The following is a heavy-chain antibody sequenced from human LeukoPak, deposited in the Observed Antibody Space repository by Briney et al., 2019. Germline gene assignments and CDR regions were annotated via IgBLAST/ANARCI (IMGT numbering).Heavy chain of an antibody. D-gene: IGHD2-15*01. CDR2: IYYSGST. Sequence: SQTLSLTCTVSGGPISSGGYYWSWIRQHPGKGLEWIGYIYYSGSTYYNPSLKSRVTISVDTSKNQFSLKLSSVTAADTAVYYCARFKENVCSGGSCYSAEYFQHWGQGTLVTVSS. V-gene: IGHV4-31*03. CDR1: GGPISSGGYY. J-gene: IGHJ1*01. CDR3: ARFKENVCSGGSCYSAEYFQH.